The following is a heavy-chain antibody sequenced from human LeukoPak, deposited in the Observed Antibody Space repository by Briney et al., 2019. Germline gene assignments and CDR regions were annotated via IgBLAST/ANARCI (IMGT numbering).Heavy chain of an antibody. V-gene: IGHV4-38-2*02. Sequence: SETLSLTCTVSGYSISNNFYWAWIRQSPGKGLEWIVSINHSWSTYYNPSLKSRVTISVDTSKNQFSLKLSSVTAADTAVYYCARGRSWYGGVWFDPWGQGTLVTVSS. CDR2: INHSWST. J-gene: IGHJ5*02. CDR1: GYSISNNFY. D-gene: IGHD6-13*01. CDR3: ARGRSWYGGVWFDP.